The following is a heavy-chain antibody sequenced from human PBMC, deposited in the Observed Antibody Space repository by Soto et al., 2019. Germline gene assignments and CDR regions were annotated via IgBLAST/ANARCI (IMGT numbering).Heavy chain of an antibody. CDR3: VTHSWDY. CDR1: GFTFSSYA. D-gene: IGHD1-26*01. Sequence: PGGSLRLSCAASGFTFSSYAMNWVRQAPGKGLEWVSTIAGSGLSTDYADSVKGRFTIARDSSKNTLYLQMNSLSAEDTAVYYCVTHSWDYWGQGTLVTVSS. J-gene: IGHJ4*02. V-gene: IGHV3-23*01. CDR2: IAGSGLST.